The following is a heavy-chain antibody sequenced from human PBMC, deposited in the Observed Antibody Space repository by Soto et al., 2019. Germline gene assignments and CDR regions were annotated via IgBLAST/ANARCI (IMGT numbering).Heavy chain of an antibody. J-gene: IGHJ4*02. CDR1: GFTFTRYS. Sequence: GGYLRLSCAAYGFTFTRYSMNWVRRAPGKGLEWVSSISSTTNYIYYGDSMKGRFTISRDNAKNSLYLEMNSLRAEDTAVYYCAIESQDLTSNFHYWGQGTLVTVSS. CDR2: ISSTTNYI. V-gene: IGHV3-21*06. CDR3: AIESQDLTSNFHY.